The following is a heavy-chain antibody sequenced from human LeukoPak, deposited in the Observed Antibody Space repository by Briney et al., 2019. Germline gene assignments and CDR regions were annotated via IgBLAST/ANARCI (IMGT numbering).Heavy chain of an antibody. J-gene: IGHJ4*02. CDR1: GFTFSSYW. Sequence: GGSLRLSCAASGFTFSSYWMHWVRQAPGKGLVWVSRINSDGSSTSYADSVKGRFTISRDNAKNSLYLQMNSLRAEDTAVYYCASLAIVVVPAAIKWGQGTLVTVSS. CDR2: INSDGSST. D-gene: IGHD2-2*01. V-gene: IGHV3-74*01. CDR3: ASLAIVVVPAAIK.